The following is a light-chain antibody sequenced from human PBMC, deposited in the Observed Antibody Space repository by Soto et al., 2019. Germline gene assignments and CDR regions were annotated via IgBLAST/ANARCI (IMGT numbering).Light chain of an antibody. CDR2: GAS. J-gene: IGKJ2*01. V-gene: IGKV3-15*01. CDR1: QSVSDN. CDR3: QQSNNWPYT. Sequence: EIVMTQSPATLSVSPGERATLSCRASQSVSDNLAWYQRKPGQAHRLLIYGASTRATGIPARFSGSGSETEFTLTISSLQSEDFAIYYCQQSNNWPYTFGQGTKVDIK.